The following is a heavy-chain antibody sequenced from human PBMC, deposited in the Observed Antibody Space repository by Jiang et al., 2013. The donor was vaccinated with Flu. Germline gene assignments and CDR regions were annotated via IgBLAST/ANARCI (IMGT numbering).Heavy chain of an antibody. V-gene: IGHV3-13*04. Sequence: VQLVESGGGLVQPGGSLRLSCAASGFTFSSHDMHWVRQVTGKGLEWVSAIDTGGGTYYPGSVKGRFTISRENAKNSLYLQLNSLRGEDTAIYFCVRERMSGGSGTWQQPLDFWGQGTLVTVAS. CDR2: IDTGGGT. CDR1: GFTFSSHD. J-gene: IGHJ4*02. CDR3: VRERMSGGSGTWQQPLDF. D-gene: IGHD2-15*01.